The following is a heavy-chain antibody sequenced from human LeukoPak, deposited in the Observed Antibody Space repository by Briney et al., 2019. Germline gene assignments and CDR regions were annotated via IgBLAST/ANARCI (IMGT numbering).Heavy chain of an antibody. D-gene: IGHD4-17*01. CDR2: ISAYNGNT. Sequence: GASVKVPCKASGYTFTSYGISWVRQAPGQGLEWMGWISAYNGNTNYAQKLQGRVTMTTDTSTSTAYMELRSLRSDDTAVYYCAREFSDGDQGWFDPWGQGTLVTVSS. J-gene: IGHJ5*02. CDR3: AREFSDGDQGWFDP. CDR1: GYTFTSYG. V-gene: IGHV1-18*01.